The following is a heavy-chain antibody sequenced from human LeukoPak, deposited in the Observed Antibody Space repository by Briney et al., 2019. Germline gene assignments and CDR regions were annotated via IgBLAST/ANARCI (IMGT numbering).Heavy chain of an antibody. J-gene: IGHJ4*02. D-gene: IGHD1-20*01. V-gene: IGHV4-39*01. CDR3: ARHAPSITGTFGY. CDR1: GGSISSSSYY. Sequence: PSETLSLTCTVSGGSISSSSYYWGWIRQPPGKGLEWIGSIYYSGSTYYNPSLKSRVTISVDTSKNQFSLKLSSVTAADTAVYYCARHAPSITGTFGYWGQGTLVTVSS. CDR2: IYYSGST.